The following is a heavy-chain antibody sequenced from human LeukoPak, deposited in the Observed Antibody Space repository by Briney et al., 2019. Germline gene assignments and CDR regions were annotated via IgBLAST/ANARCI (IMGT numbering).Heavy chain of an antibody. Sequence: SETLSLTCTVSGDSVTNDFFWGWVRQPPGKELEWIGSFCLGRDTYSRPPLKSRVTISVDTSKNQFSLNLNSVTAADTAVYYCARWASISREPGGFFDHWGQGTLVTVSS. V-gene: IGHV4-38-2*02. CDR2: FCLGRDT. D-gene: IGHD1-14*01. CDR1: GDSVTNDFF. CDR3: ARWASISREPGGFFDH. J-gene: IGHJ4*02.